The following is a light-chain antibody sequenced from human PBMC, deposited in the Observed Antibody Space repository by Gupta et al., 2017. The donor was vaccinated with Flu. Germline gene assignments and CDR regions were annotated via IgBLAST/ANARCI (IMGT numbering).Light chain of an antibody. CDR1: RSNVGVNA. J-gene: IGLJ6*01. Sequence: QSVVTQPPSASGPPGQRVTLSCSGSRSNVGVNAVNWYQQLPGTAPKLLIYSNVKRHSAVPARFSASKSGTSASMAISGLQAEDETDYYCAAWDASMNGFVFGSGTKVTVL. V-gene: IGLV1-44*01. CDR3: AAWDASMNGFV. CDR2: SNV.